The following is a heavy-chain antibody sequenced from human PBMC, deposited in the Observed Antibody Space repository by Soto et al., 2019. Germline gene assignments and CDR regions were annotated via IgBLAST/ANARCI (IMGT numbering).Heavy chain of an antibody. D-gene: IGHD2-15*01. V-gene: IGHV4-31*03. CDR1: GGSISSGGYY. CDR2: IYYSGST. CDR3: ARDQGTGGAFDI. Sequence: SETLSLTCTVSGGSISSGGYYWSWIRQHPGKGLEWIGYIYYSGSTYYNPSLKSRVTISVDTSKNQFSLKLSSVTAADTAVYYCARDQGTGGAFDIWGQGTMVTVSS. J-gene: IGHJ3*02.